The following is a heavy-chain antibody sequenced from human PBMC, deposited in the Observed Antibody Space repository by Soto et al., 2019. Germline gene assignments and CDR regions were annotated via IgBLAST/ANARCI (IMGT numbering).Heavy chain of an antibody. V-gene: IGHV4-31*03. CDR1: GGSISSGGYY. Sequence: QVQLQESGPGLVKPSQTLSLTCTVSGGSISSGGYYWSWIRQHPGKGLEWVGYLYYSGSTYYNPSLKSRVTISVDTSKNQFSLKLSSVTAADTAVYYCAREYYSNYNWFDPWGQGTLVTVSS. J-gene: IGHJ5*02. CDR3: AREYYSNYNWFDP. D-gene: IGHD4-4*01. CDR2: LYYSGST.